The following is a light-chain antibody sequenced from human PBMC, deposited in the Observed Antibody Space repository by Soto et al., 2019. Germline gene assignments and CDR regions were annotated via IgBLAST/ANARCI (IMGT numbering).Light chain of an antibody. CDR1: SSDVGRYNY. Sequence: QSVLTQPPSASGSPGQSVTISCTGTSSDVGRYNYISWYQQRPGKAPKPIIYEVSKRPSGVPDRLSGFKYGNTASLTVSGLQAEDEADYYCSSYAGNSRYVFGTGTKATVL. V-gene: IGLV2-8*01. CDR2: EVS. J-gene: IGLJ1*01. CDR3: SSYAGNSRYV.